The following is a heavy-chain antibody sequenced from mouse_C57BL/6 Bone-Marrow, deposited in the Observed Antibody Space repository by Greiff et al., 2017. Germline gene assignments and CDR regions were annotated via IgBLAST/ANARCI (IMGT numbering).Heavy chain of an antibody. CDR3: ARIGDFYWYFDV. V-gene: IGHV1-52*01. Sequence: VQLQQSGAELVRPGSSVKLSCKASGYTFTSYWMHWVKQRPIQGLEWIGNIDPSDSETHYNQKFKDKATLTVDKSSSTAYMQLSSLTSEDSAVYYCARIGDFYWYFDVWGTGTTVTVSS. CDR1: GYTFTSYW. CDR2: IDPSDSET. J-gene: IGHJ1*03. D-gene: IGHD3-1*01.